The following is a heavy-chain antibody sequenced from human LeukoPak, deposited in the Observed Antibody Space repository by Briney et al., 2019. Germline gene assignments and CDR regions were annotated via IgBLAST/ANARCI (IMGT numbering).Heavy chain of an antibody. V-gene: IGHV3-23*01. CDR2: ISGSGGTT. Sequence: PGGSLRLSCAASGFTFSTYAMSWVRQAPGKGLEWVSGISGSGGTTYYADSVKGRFTIFRDNSNNMLYPQMNSLRAEDTAVYYCAKEYRGGWPFDYWGQGTLVTVSS. J-gene: IGHJ4*02. D-gene: IGHD6-19*01. CDR1: GFTFSTYA. CDR3: AKEYRGGWPFDY.